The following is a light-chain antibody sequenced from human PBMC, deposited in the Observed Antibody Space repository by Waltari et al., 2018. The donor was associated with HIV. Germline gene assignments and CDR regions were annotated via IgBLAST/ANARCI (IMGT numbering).Light chain of an antibody. CDR1: DSNIGQDY. CDR2: DNI. CDR3: GTWDFSLSAYV. Sequence: QSVFTQPPSVSAAPGQKVTIPCSGSDSNIGQDYVSWYQQLPGTAPKVLIYDNIHRPSWIPDRFSGSKSGTSATLGITGLQTGDEADYYCGTWDFSLSAYVFGTGTKVTVL. J-gene: IGLJ1*01. V-gene: IGLV1-51*01.